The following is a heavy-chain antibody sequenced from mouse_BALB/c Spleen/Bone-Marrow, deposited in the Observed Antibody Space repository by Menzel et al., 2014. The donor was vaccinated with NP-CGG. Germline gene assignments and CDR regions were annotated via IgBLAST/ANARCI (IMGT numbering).Heavy chain of an antibody. CDR2: INPNIGGT. J-gene: IGHJ3*01. CDR1: GYTFTEYT. CDR3: ARGRFAY. V-gene: IGHV1-18*01. Sequence: EVQLQQSGPELVKPGASVKISCKTSGYTFTEYTIHWVKQSHGKSLEWIGNINPNIGGTTYNQKFKGKATLTVDMPSSTAYMDLRSLTSEDSAVYYCARGRFAYWGQGTLVTVSA.